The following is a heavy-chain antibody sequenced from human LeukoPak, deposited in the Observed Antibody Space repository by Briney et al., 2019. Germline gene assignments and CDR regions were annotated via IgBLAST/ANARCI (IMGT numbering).Heavy chain of an antibody. D-gene: IGHD2-15*01. CDR2: INHSGST. CDR3: ARGRRHIVVVVAATHNWFDP. V-gene: IGHV4-34*01. J-gene: IGHJ5*02. CDR1: GGSFSGYY. Sequence: SETLSLTCAVYGGSFSGYYWSWIRQPPGKGLEWIGEINHSGSTNYIPSLKSRVTISVDTSKNQFSLKLSSVTAADTAVYYCARGRRHIVVVVAATHNWFDPWGQGTLVTVSS.